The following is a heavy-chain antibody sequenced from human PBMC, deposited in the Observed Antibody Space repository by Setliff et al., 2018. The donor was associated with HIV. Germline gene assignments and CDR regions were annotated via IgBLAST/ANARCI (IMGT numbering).Heavy chain of an antibody. J-gene: IGHJ3*02. D-gene: IGHD2-15*01. CDR1: GGPMSGYY. CDR3: AKYWRASGTYVFDI. V-gene: IGHV4-4*08. CDR2: IYSSGTT. Sequence: PSETLSLTCTVSGGPMSGYYWSWLRQSPVKGLEWIGYIYSSGTTNYNPSFKSRVSISLDTSGSQFSLMLSSVTAADTAIYYCAKYWRASGTYVFDIWGLGTMVTVSS.